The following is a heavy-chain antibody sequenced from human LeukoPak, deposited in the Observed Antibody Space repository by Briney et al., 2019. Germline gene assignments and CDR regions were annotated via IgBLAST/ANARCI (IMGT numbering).Heavy chain of an antibody. D-gene: IGHD3-3*01. V-gene: IGHV4-59*01. CDR2: IYYSGST. Sequence: SETLSLTCTVSGGSISNYYWSWIRQPPGKGLEWIGYIYYSGSTNYNPSLKSRVTISVDTSKNQFSLKLSSVTAADTAVYYCARGWRSEPPDWYFDLWGRGTLVTVSS. J-gene: IGHJ2*01. CDR1: GGSISNYY. CDR3: ARGWRSEPPDWYFDL.